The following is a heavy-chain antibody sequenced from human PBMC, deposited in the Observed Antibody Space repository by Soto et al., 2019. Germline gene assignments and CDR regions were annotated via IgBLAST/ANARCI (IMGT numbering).Heavy chain of an antibody. CDR2: MNPNSGNT. CDR3: ARGVLGGFGWLLDGGDDAFDI. D-gene: IGHD3-10*01. V-gene: IGHV1-8*01. CDR1: GYTFTSYD. Sequence: ASVKVSCKASGYTFTSYDINWVRQATGQGLEWMGWMNPNSGNTGYAQKFQGRVTMTRNTSISTAYMELSSLRSEDTAVYYCARGVLGGFGWLLDGGDDAFDIWGQGTMVTVSS. J-gene: IGHJ3*02.